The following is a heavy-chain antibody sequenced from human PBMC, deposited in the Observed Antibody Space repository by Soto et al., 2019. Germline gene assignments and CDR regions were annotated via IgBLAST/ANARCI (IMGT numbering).Heavy chain of an antibody. CDR2: IRGSGGST. V-gene: IGHV3-23*01. J-gene: IGHJ2*01. D-gene: IGHD1-7*01. CDR3: AKDRPTRTLHGFEFLLNRSSDL. Sequence: GKGLEWVSAIRGSGGSTYYADSVKGRFTISRDNSKNTLYLQMNSLRAEDTAFFFSAKDRPTRTLHGFEFLLNRSSDL.